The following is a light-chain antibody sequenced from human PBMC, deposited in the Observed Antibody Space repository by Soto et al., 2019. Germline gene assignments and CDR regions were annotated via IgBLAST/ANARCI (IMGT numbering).Light chain of an antibody. Sequence: EIVMTQSPATLSVSPGERATLSCRASQSVRSNLAWYQQKPGQAPRLLIYGASTRATGIPARFSGSGSGTEFTLTISSLRSEDFAVYYCLQYNNWVPTFGQGTKVDNK. V-gene: IGKV3-15*01. CDR2: GAS. J-gene: IGKJ1*01. CDR3: LQYNNWVPT. CDR1: QSVRSN.